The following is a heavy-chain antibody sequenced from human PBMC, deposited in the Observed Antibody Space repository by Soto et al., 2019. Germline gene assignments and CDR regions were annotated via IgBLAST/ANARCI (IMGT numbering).Heavy chain of an antibody. CDR1: GYTFTSYY. CDR2: INPSGGST. Sequence: RASVKVSCKASGYTFTSYYMHWVRQAPGQGLEWMGIINPSGGSTSYAQKFQGRVTMTRDTSTSTVYMELSSLRSEDTAVYYCAREWVVPAAIRPSYYYYGMDVWGQGTTVTVSS. J-gene: IGHJ6*02. CDR3: AREWVVPAAIRPSYYYYGMDV. V-gene: IGHV1-46*01. D-gene: IGHD2-2*02.